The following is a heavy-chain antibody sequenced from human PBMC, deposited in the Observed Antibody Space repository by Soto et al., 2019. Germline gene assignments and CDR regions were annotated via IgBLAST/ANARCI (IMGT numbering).Heavy chain of an antibody. D-gene: IGHD3-16*01. Sequence: GESLKISCKGSGYSFTIYWIAWVRQMPGKGLEWMGIIYPGDSDTRYSPSFEGQVTISADKSNSTAYLQWSSLKASDTAMYYCARQGSNGAYYYYGMDVWDQGTTVTVSS. J-gene: IGHJ6*02. V-gene: IGHV5-51*01. CDR3: ARQGSNGAYYYYGMDV. CDR2: IYPGDSDT. CDR1: GYSFTIYW.